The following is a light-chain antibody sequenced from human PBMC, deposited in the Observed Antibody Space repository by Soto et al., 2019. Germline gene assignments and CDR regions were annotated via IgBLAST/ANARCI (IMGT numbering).Light chain of an antibody. V-gene: IGKV3-15*01. CDR3: QQYNNWPQT. J-gene: IGKJ1*01. Sequence: TMMTQSPDTLSLSLWWIPTLSCMASQSLRSSLAWYQQKPGQAPRLLIYDASTRATGIPARFSGSGSGTDFTLTISGLQSEDFAVYYCQQYNNWPQTFGQGTKVDIK. CDR2: DAS. CDR1: QSLRSS.